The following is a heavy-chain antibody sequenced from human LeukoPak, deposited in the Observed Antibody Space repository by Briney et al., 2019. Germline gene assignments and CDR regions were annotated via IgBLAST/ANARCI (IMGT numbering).Heavy chain of an antibody. V-gene: IGHV3-23*01. CDR3: ARVSSKATVRGLITKKNYYYYYMDV. J-gene: IGHJ6*03. CDR2: TSSSDAGT. D-gene: IGHD3-10*01. CDR1: GFSLSSHA. Sequence: GGSLRLSCAASGFSLSSHAMSWVRQAPGKGLEWVSATSSSDAGTYYADSVRGRFTISRDNAKNSLYLQMNSLRAEDTAVYYCARVSSKATVRGLITKKNYYYYYMDVWGKGTTVTISS.